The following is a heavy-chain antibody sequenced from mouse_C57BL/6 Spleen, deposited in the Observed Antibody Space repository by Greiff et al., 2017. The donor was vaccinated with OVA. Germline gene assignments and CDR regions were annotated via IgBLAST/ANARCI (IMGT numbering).Heavy chain of an antibody. CDR1: GYSITSGYD. Sequence: EVQLVESGPGMVKPSQSLSLTCTVTGYSITSGYDWHWIRHFPGNKLEWMGYISYSGSTNYNPSLKSRISITHDTSKNHFFLKLNSVTTEDTATYYCARGAAYYHYFDYWGQGTTLTVSS. CDR3: ARGAAYYHYFDY. V-gene: IGHV3-1*01. CDR2: ISYSGST. J-gene: IGHJ2*01. D-gene: IGHD2-10*01.